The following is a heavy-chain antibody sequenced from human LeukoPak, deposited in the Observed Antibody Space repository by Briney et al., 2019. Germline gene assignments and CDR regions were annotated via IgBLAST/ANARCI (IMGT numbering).Heavy chain of an antibody. Sequence: SETLSLTCTVSGGSISSSSYYWGWIRQPPGKGLEWIGSIYYSGSTYYNPSLKSRVTISVDTSKNQFSLKLSSVTAADTAVYFCARARAGYSLRYFDYWGQGTLVTVSS. V-gene: IGHV4-39*07. J-gene: IGHJ4*02. D-gene: IGHD5-18*01. CDR3: ARARAGYSLRYFDY. CDR2: IYYSGST. CDR1: GGSISSSSYY.